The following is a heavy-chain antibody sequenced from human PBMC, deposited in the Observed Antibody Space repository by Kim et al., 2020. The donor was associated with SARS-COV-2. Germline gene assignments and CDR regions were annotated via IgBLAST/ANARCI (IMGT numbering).Heavy chain of an antibody. J-gene: IGHJ4*02. D-gene: IGHD1-26*01. CDR3: ARDRVGSAPYYFDY. CDR2: ISYSGST. V-gene: IGHV4-61*01. Sequence: SETLSLTCTVSGGSVSGGSYYWSWIRQPPGKGLEWIGYISYSGSTNYNPSLKSRVTLSVDTSKNQFSLKFISVTAADTAVYYCARDRVGSAPYYFDYWGQGTLVTVSS. CDR1: GGSVSGGSYY.